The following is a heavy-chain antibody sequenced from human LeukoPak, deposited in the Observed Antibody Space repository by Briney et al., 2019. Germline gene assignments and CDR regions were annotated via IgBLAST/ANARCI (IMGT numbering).Heavy chain of an antibody. CDR1: GFTFSSYS. CDR2: VSSANNYI. D-gene: IGHD1-26*01. V-gene: IGHV3-21*01. Sequence: GGSLRLSCAASGFTFSSYSMNWVRQAPGQGLEWVSSVSSANNYIYYTDSVKGRFTISRDNAKNSLYLQMNSLRAEDTAIYYCARDIGGSFYGRPFDYWGQGTLVTVSS. CDR3: ARDIGGSFYGRPFDY. J-gene: IGHJ4*02.